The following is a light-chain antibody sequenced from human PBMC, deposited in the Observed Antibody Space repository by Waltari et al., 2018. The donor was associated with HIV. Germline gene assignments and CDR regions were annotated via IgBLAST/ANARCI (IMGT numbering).Light chain of an antibody. CDR2: DVS. CDR1: SSDVGGYNY. V-gene: IGLV2-14*03. J-gene: IGLJ3*02. Sequence: QSALTQPGSVSGSPGQSITISCTGSSSDVGGYNYVSWYQQHPGKAPRLMIYDVSTRHAGVSDRCSGYKSGDTASLTISGLQAEDEADYYCGSYAGSSVWLFGRGTRLTVL. CDR3: GSYAGSSVWL.